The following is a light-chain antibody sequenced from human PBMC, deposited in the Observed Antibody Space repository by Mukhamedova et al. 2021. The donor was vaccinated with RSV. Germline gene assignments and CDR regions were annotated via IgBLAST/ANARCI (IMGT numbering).Light chain of an antibody. V-gene: IGLV2-8*01. CDR3: SSYAGSNNYVV. CDR1: SSDVGGYNY. Sequence: TISCIGTSSDVGGYNYVSWYQQHPGKAPKLMIYEVSKRPSGVPDRFSGSKSGNTASPTVSGLQAEDEADYYCSSYAGSNNYVVF. CDR2: EVS. J-gene: IGLJ2*01.